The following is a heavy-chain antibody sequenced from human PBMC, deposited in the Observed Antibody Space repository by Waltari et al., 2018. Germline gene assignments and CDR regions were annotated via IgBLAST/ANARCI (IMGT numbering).Heavy chain of an antibody. CDR3: ARGRGVATLHSRYYFDY. V-gene: IGHV4-34*01. CDR2: INHSGST. J-gene: IGHJ4*02. CDR1: GGSSSGYY. D-gene: IGHD5-12*01. Sequence: QVQLQQWGAGLLKPSETLSLTCAVYGGSSSGYYWSWIRQPPGKGLEWIGEINHSGSTNYNPSLKSRVTISVDTSKNQFSLKLSSVTAADTAVYYCARGRGVATLHSRYYFDYWGQGTLVTVSS.